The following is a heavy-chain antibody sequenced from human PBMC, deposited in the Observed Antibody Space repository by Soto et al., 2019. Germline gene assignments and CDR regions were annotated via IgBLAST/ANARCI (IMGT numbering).Heavy chain of an antibody. V-gene: IGHV4-30-2*01. CDR1: GGSISSGSYY. Sequence: TSETLSLTCTVSGGSISSGSYYWTWIRQQQGKGLEWIGYIYYSGSTYYNPSLKSRVTISVDRSKNQFSLKLSSVTAADTAVYYCARVPGPWGQGTLVTVSS. J-gene: IGHJ5*02. CDR2: IYYSGST. CDR3: ARVPGP. D-gene: IGHD3-10*01.